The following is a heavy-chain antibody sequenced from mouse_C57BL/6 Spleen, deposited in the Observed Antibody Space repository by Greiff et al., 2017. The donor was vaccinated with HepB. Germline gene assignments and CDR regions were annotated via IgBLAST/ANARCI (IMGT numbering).Heavy chain of an antibody. CDR2: IHPNSGST. J-gene: IGHJ1*03. CDR3: ARDDGYGYLDV. Sequence: QVQLQQPGAELVKPGASVKLSCKASGYTFTSYWMHWVKQRPGQGLEWIGMIHPNSGSTNYNEKFKSKATLTVDKSSSTAYMQLSSLTSEDSAVYYCARDDGYGYLDVWGTGTTVTVSS. V-gene: IGHV1-64*01. D-gene: IGHD2-3*01. CDR1: GYTFTSYW.